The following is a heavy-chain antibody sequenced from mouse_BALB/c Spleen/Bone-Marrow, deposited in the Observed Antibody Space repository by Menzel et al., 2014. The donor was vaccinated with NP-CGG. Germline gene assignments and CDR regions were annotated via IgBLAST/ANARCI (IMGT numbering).Heavy chain of an antibody. CDR1: GYTFTDYA. D-gene: IGHD3-2*01. CDR2: ISTYYGDA. V-gene: IGHV1S137*01. J-gene: IGHJ4*01. Sequence: QVQLQQPGAELVRPGVSVKISCKGSGYTFTDYAMHWVKPSHAKSLEWIGVISTYYGDASYNQKFKGKATMTVDKSSSTAYMELARLTSEDSAIYYCARRADSSGYVDAMDYWGQGTSVTVSS. CDR3: ARRADSSGYVDAMDY.